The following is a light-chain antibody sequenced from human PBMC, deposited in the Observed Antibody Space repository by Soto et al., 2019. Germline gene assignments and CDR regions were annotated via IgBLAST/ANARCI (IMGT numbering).Light chain of an antibody. CDR2: EVS. J-gene: IGLJ2*01. CDR3: SSCTSCSGLLDV. Sequence: QSALTQPASVSGSPGQSITISCTGTSSDVGDYNSVSWYQQHPGKAPKLMIYEVSNRPSGVSNRFSGSKSGNTASLTISGLQGEDEADDAGSSCTSCSGLLDVFGAGTKVTVL. V-gene: IGLV2-14*01. CDR1: SSDVGDYNS.